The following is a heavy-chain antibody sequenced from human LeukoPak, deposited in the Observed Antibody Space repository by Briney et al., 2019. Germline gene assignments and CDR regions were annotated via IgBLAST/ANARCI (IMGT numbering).Heavy chain of an antibody. Sequence: GGSLRLSCAASGFTFSGYAMSWVRQAPGKGLEWVSAISGSGGSIYYADSVKGRFTISRDNSKNTLYVQMNSLRAEDTAVYYCAKDGEGRGDDYYYYYYMDVWGKGTTVTVSS. CDR2: ISGSGGSI. D-gene: IGHD2-21*01. CDR3: AKDGEGRGDDYYYYYYMDV. J-gene: IGHJ6*03. CDR1: GFTFSGYA. V-gene: IGHV3-23*01.